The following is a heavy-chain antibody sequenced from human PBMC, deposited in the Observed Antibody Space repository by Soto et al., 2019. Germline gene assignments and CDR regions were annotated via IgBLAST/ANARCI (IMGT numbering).Heavy chain of an antibody. Sequence: GGSLRLSCTTSGFTFSAFGMHWVRQAPGKGLEWVAIISYDGILKYYADPVKGRFTISRDTSKSALYLQMNSLRPEDTAVYYCAKDFKISGGHYGSLNYYYGMDVWGQGTTVTVS. V-gene: IGHV3-30*18. J-gene: IGHJ6*02. CDR2: ISYDGILK. CDR1: GFTFSAFG. CDR3: AKDFKISGGHYGSLNYYYGMDV. D-gene: IGHD3-10*01.